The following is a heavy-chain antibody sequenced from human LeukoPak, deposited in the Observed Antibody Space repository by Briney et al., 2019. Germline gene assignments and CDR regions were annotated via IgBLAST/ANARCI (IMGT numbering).Heavy chain of an antibody. CDR2: ISGSGVKI. CDR3: AKDKVVVPAAMLGYWFDY. CDR1: GFTLRSYA. V-gene: IGHV3-23*01. D-gene: IGHD2-2*01. J-gene: IGHJ4*02. Sequence: GGSLRLSCAASGFTLRSYAVSWVRQAPGKGLEWVSTISGSGVKIHYADSVRGRFTFSRDTSNNTVFLQMNSLRAEDTAVYYCAKDKVVVPAAMLGYWFDYWGQGTLVTVSS.